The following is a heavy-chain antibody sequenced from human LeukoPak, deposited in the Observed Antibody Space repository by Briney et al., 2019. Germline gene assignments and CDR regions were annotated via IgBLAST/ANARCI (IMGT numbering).Heavy chain of an antibody. V-gene: IGHV4-34*01. CDR1: GGSFSGYY. D-gene: IGHD3-22*01. Sequence: PSETLSLTCAVCGGSFSGYYWSWIRQPPGKGLEWIGEINHSGSTNYNPSLKSRVTISVDTSKNQFSLKLSSVTAADTAVYYCARGYYYDSSGYSLPFDYWGQGTLVTVSS. CDR3: ARGYYYDSSGYSLPFDY. J-gene: IGHJ4*02. CDR2: INHSGST.